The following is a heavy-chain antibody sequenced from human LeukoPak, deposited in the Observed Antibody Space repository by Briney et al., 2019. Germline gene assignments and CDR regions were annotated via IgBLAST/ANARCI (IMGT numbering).Heavy chain of an antibody. J-gene: IGHJ4*02. D-gene: IGHD3/OR15-3a*01. V-gene: IGHV4-4*09. Sequence: PSDTLSLTCSVSCSSIRSYYWSWTRQPPGKGLEWIGYIANSGATYYNASLTSRVTISLDTYKNQFSLNLRSVTDAEPAVYYCAKRGQPWHDLYVWGQGTLVTVSS. CDR2: IANSGAT. CDR3: AKRGQPWHDLYV. CDR1: CSSIRSYY.